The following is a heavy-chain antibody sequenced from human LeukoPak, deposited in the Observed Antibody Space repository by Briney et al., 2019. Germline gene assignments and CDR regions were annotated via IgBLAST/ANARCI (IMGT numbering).Heavy chain of an antibody. Sequence: SETLSLTCTVSGGSISSFYWSWIRQPPGKGLEWIGYIHYSGSTNYNTSLKSRVTISVDTSKNQFSLKLSSVTAADTAVYYCARDEGRGAFEIWGQETMVTVSS. CDR3: ARDEGRGAFEI. CDR2: IHYSGST. CDR1: GGSISSFY. J-gene: IGHJ3*02. V-gene: IGHV4-59*01.